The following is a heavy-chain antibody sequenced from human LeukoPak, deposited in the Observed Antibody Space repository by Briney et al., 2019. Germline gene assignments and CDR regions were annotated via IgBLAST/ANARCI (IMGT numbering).Heavy chain of an antibody. Sequence: GGSLRLSCVASGFTFSSYAMSWVRQAPGKGLEWVSAISGSGGSTYYADSVKGRFTISRDNSKNTLYLQMNSLRAEDTAVYYCAVMYYYDSSGYYSNYYGMDVWGQGTTVTVSS. CDR2: ISGSGGST. J-gene: IGHJ6*02. CDR3: AVMYYYDSSGYYSNYYGMDV. CDR1: GFTFSSYA. V-gene: IGHV3-23*01. D-gene: IGHD3-22*01.